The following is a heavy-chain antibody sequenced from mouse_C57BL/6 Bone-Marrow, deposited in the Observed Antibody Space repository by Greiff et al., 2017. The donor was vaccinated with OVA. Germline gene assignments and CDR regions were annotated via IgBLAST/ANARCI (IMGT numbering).Heavy chain of an antibody. CDR1: GYTFTDYY. J-gene: IGHJ4*01. CDR2: IYPGSGNT. D-gene: IGHD3-1*01. V-gene: IGHV1-76*01. CDR3: ARWATGAMDY. Sequence: VMLVESGAELVRPGASVKLSCKASGYTFTDYYINWVKQRPGQGLEWIARIYPGSGNTYYNEKFKGKATLTAEKSSSTAYMQLSSLTSEDSAVYFCARWATGAMDYWGQGTSVTVSS.